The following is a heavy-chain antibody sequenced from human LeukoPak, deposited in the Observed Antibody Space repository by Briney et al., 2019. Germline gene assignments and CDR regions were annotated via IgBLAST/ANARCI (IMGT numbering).Heavy chain of an antibody. D-gene: IGHD4-11*01. CDR1: GGSFSGYY. J-gene: IGHJ6*02. V-gene: IGHV4-34*01. Sequence: SETLSLTCAVYGGSFSGYYWSWIRQPPGKGLEWIGEINHSGSTNYNPSLKSRVTISVDTSKNQFSLRLSSVTAADTAVYYCARDGSNWSNDYYHGVDVWGQGTTVTVSS. CDR3: ARDGSNWSNDYYHGVDV. CDR2: INHSGST.